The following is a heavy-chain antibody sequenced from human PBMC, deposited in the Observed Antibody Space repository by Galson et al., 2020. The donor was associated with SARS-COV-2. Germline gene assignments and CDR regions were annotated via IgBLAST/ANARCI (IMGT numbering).Heavy chain of an antibody. CDR3: ARELVAARYIGY. V-gene: IGHV3-48*02. Sequence: GGSLRLSCAASGFTFSSYNMNWVRQAPGMGLESISFISTASATIFYADSVTGRFTISRDNAKNSLYLQMNSLRDDDTAVYYCARELVAARYIGYWGQGTLVTVSS. CDR2: ISTASATI. J-gene: IGHJ4*02. CDR1: GFTFSSYN. D-gene: IGHD6-6*01.